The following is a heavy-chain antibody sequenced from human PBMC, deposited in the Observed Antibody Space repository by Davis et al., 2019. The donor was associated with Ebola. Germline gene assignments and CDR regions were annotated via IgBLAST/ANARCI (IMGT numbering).Heavy chain of an antibody. CDR1: GGTFSSYA. J-gene: IGHJ4*02. D-gene: IGHD6-6*01. V-gene: IGHV1-69*05. CDR2: IIPIFGTA. Sequence: SVKVSCKASGGTFSSYAISWVRQAPGQGLEWMGGIIPIFGTANYAQKFQGRVTMTRDTSTSTVYMELSSLRSEDTAVYYCARTSIAARTDDLDYWGQGTLVTVSS. CDR3: ARTSIAARTDDLDY.